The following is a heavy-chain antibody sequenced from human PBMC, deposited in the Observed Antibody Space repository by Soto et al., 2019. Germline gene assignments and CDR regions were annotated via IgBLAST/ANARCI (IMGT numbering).Heavy chain of an antibody. CDR3: ARGFHDLRYYYYGMDV. V-gene: IGHV4-30-4*01. D-gene: IGHD2-21*02. CDR2: IYYSGST. J-gene: IGHJ6*02. Sequence: SETLSLTCTVSGGSISSGDYYWSWIRQPPGKGLEWIGYIYYSGSTYYNPSLKSRVTISVDTSKNQFSLKLSSVTAADTAVYYCARGFHDLRYYYYGMDVWGQGTTVTVSS. CDR1: GGSISSGDYY.